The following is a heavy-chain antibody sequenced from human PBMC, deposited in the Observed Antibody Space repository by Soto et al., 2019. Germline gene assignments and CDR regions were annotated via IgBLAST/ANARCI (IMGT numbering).Heavy chain of an antibody. CDR1: GFIVSNKH. D-gene: IGHD3-16*01. J-gene: IGHJ4*02. CDR2: LYTDDRT. Sequence: EVQLVETGGGLMQPGGSLRLSCAASGFIVSNKHMGWVRQAPGKGLESVSILYTDDRTYYADSVKGRFTISRDNSKNTVSLQMNCMRDEDTAMYYCVGAAPGDWGQGTPVTVSS. CDR3: VGAAPGD. V-gene: IGHV3-53*05.